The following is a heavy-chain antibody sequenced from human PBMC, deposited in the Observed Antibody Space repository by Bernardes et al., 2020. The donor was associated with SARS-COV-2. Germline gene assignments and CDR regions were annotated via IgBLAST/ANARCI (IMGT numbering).Heavy chain of an antibody. D-gene: IGHD3-3*01. Sequence: LSLTCTVSGGSISSGGYYWSWIRQHPGKGLEWIGYIYYSGSTYYNPSLKSRVTISVDTSKNQFSLKLSSVTAADTAVYYCARGVTIFGVVTEPVDYWGQGTLVTVSS. CDR1: GGSISSGGYY. CDR2: IYYSGST. J-gene: IGHJ4*02. CDR3: ARGVTIFGVVTEPVDY. V-gene: IGHV4-31*03.